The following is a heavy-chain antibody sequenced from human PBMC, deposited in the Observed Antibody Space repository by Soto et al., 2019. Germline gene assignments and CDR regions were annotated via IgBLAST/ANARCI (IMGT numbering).Heavy chain of an antibody. D-gene: IGHD3-3*01. CDR1: GFTFSRYW. V-gene: IGHV3-7*01. CDR3: VRDDTRRNNDFWSGHYTTDAFEI. CDR2: IKQDGSEK. Sequence: EVQLVESGGGLVQPGGSLRLSCAASGFTFSRYWMSWVRQAPGKGLEWVANIKQDGSEKYYVESVKGRFTISRDNTKSSLYLQMNSLRAEETAVYYCVRDDTRRNNDFWSGHYTTDAFEIWGQGRMVTVSS. J-gene: IGHJ3*02.